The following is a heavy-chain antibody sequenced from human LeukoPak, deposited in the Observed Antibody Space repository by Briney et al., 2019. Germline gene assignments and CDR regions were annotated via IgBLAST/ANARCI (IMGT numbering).Heavy chain of an antibody. CDR1: GGTFSSYA. D-gene: IGHD6-13*01. CDR2: IIPILGTA. CDR3: AAPYSNNYYYYGMDV. J-gene: IGHJ6*02. Sequence: VASVKVSCKASGGTFSSYAISWVRQAPGQGLEWMGGIIPILGTANYAQKFQGRVTITADESTSTAYMELSSLRSEDTAVYYCAAPYSNNYYYYGMDVWGQGTTVTVSS. V-gene: IGHV1-69*13.